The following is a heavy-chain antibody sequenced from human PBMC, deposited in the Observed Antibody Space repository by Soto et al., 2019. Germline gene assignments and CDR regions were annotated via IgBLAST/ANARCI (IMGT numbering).Heavy chain of an antibody. V-gene: IGHV3-11*01. Sequence: VGSLRLSCAASGFTFSDYYMSWIRQAPGKGLEWVSYISSSGSTIYYADSVKGRFTISRDNAKNSLYLQMNSLRAEDTAVYYCATLNWNPRGDAFDIWGQGTMVTVSS. J-gene: IGHJ3*02. CDR3: ATLNWNPRGDAFDI. D-gene: IGHD1-1*01. CDR2: ISSSGSTI. CDR1: GFTFSDYY.